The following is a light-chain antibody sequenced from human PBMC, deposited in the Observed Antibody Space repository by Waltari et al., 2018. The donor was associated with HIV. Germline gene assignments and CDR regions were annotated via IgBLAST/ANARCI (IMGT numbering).Light chain of an antibody. Sequence: QSALTQPASVSGSPGQSILISCTGTTSDVGGYRYVSWYQQHPGKAPKLMIYDVSNRPSVVSNRFAGSKSGHRASLTISGLQAEDEADYYCSSYTSSGTYVFGTGTKFTVL. CDR3: SSYTSSGTYV. CDR2: DVS. J-gene: IGLJ1*01. V-gene: IGLV2-14*03. CDR1: TSDVGGYRY.